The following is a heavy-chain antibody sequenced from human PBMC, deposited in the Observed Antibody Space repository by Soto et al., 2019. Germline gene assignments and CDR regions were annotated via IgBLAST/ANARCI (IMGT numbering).Heavy chain of an antibody. CDR2: ISSNGGST. V-gene: IGHV3-64*01. CDR1: GFTFGSYA. Sequence: GGSLRLSCAASGFTFGSYAMHWVRQAPGKGLEYVSAISSNGGSTYYANSVKGRFTISRDNSKNTLYLQMGSLRAEDMAVYYCASSLSSYDFWSGYSYYMDVWGKGTTVTVSS. J-gene: IGHJ6*03. CDR3: ASSLSSYDFWSGYSYYMDV. D-gene: IGHD3-3*01.